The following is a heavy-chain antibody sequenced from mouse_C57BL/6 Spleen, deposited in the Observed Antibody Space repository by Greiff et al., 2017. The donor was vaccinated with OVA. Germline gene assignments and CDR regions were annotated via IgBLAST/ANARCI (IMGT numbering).Heavy chain of an antibody. D-gene: IGHD1-1*01. CDR3: ARHDYGSWFAY. Sequence: EVQGVESGGGLVKPGGSLKLSCAASGFTFSSYTMSWVRQTPEKRLAWVATISGGGGNTYYPDSVKGRVTISRDNAKNTLYLQMSSLRSEDTALYYCARHDYGSWFAYWGQGTLVTVSA. CDR2: ISGGGGNT. V-gene: IGHV5-9*01. CDR1: GFTFSSYT. J-gene: IGHJ3*01.